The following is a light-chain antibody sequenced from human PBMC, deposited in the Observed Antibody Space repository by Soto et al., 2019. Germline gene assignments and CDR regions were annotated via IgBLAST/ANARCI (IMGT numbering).Light chain of an antibody. CDR2: AAS. CDR3: QQNYSIPLT. J-gene: IGKJ4*01. V-gene: IGKV1-39*01. Sequence: IQMTQSPSSLPASAGDRVTITCRASQSIRRYLNWYQHKPGTAPKLLIFAASRLQTGVPLRFSGSGSGTNFTLTISNLQPEDFATYSCQQNYSIPLTFGGGTKVDIK. CDR1: QSIRRY.